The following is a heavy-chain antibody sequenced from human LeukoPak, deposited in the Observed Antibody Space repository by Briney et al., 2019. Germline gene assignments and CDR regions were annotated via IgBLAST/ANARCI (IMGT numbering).Heavy chain of an antibody. CDR1: GFTFSTYS. Sequence: GGSLRLSCAASGFTFSTYSMNWVRQAPGKGLEWLSSISSSSDYIYYADSVKGRFTISGDNAKNSLYLQMNSLRADDTAVYYCARRAGDSSFQWGFDFWGQGTLVTVSS. CDR2: ISSSSDYI. V-gene: IGHV3-21*01. D-gene: IGHD2-21*02. CDR3: ARRAGDSSFQWGFDF. J-gene: IGHJ4*02.